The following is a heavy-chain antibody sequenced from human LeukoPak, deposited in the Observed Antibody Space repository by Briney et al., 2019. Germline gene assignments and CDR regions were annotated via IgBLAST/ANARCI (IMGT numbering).Heavy chain of an antibody. CDR2: IRYDGSTK. D-gene: IGHD3-16*01. J-gene: IGHJ4*02. CDR3: ANGGGAYDVIDY. CDR1: GFTFRSYG. Sequence: PGGSLRLSCAASGFTFRSYGMRWVRQAPGKGLEWVAYIRYDGSTKFYTVSVKGRFTISRDNSKNTLYLQMNSLRSEDTGVYYCANGGGAYDVIDYWGQGTLVTVSS. V-gene: IGHV3-30*02.